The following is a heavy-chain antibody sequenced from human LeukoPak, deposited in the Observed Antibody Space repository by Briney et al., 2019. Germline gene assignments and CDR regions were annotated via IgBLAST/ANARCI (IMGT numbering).Heavy chain of an antibody. V-gene: IGHV1-46*01. Sequence: ASVKVSCKASGYTFTSYYMHWVRQAPGQGLEWMGIINPSGGSTSHAQKFQGRVTMTRDTSTSTVYMELSSLRSEDTAVYYCARELGVVTAIKSRNNWFDPWGQGTLVTVSS. CDR3: ARELGVVTAIKSRNNWFDP. J-gene: IGHJ5*02. CDR2: INPSGGST. D-gene: IGHD2-21*02. CDR1: GYTFTSYY.